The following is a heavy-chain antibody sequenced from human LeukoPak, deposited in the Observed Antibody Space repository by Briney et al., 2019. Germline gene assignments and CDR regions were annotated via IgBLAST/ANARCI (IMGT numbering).Heavy chain of an antibody. V-gene: IGHV4-38-2*02. D-gene: IGHD6-13*01. CDR1: GYSISSGYY. Sequence: PSETLSLTCTVSGYSISSGYYWGWIRQPPGKGLEWIGSIYHSGSTYYNPSLKSRVTISVDTSKNQFSLKLSSVTAADTAVYYCARAVWGSSWYWDYWGQGTLVTVSS. CDR3: ARAVWGSSWYWDY. CDR2: IYHSGST. J-gene: IGHJ4*02.